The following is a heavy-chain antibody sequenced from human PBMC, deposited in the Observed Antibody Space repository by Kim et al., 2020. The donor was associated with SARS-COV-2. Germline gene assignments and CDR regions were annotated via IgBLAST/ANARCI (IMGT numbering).Heavy chain of an antibody. CDR1: GYSFTSYW. D-gene: IGHD6-13*01. Sequence: GESLKISCKGSGYSFTSYWISWVRQMPGKGLGGRGRFDPSGSYSNYSRSFQGHVTISADKSITTAYLQWSSLKASDTAMYYCARHPREGAAGPDYWGQGTLVTVSS. CDR2: FDPSGSYS. CDR3: ARHPREGAAGPDY. V-gene: IGHV5-10-1*01. J-gene: IGHJ4*02.